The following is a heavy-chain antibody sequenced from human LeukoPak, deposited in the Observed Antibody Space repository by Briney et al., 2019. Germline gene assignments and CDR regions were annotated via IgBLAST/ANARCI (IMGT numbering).Heavy chain of an antibody. Sequence: HPGGSLRLSCTASGFSFSSYWMHWVRQAPGKGLVWVSYVNNDGRETAHADSVKGRFTISRDNARNTVFLQMNSLRADDTAVYYCARGTRGLDPWGQGTLVIVSS. CDR1: GFSFSSYW. J-gene: IGHJ5*02. D-gene: IGHD3/OR15-3a*01. CDR2: VNNDGRET. V-gene: IGHV3-74*01. CDR3: ARGTRGLDP.